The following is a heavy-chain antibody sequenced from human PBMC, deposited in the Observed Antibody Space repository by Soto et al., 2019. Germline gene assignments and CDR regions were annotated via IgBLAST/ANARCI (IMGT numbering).Heavy chain of an antibody. CDR3: ARGTNVDTAMVPCFLSDY. Sequence: PSETLSLTCTVSGGSISSGGYYWSWIRQHPGKGLEWIGYIYYSGSTYYNPSLKSRVTISVDTSKNQFSLKLSSVTAADTAVYYCARGTNVDTAMVPCFLSDYWGQGTLVTVSS. CDR2: IYYSGST. CDR1: GGSISSGGYY. D-gene: IGHD5-18*01. V-gene: IGHV4-31*03. J-gene: IGHJ4*02.